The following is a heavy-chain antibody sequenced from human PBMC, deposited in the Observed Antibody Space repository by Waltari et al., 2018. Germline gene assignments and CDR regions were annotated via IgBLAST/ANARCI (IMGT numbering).Heavy chain of an antibody. CDR3: ARDIAGYSYA. CDR1: GGSINSYY. CDR2: IYTSGST. J-gene: IGHJ4*02. Sequence: QVQLQESGPGLVKPSETLSLTCTVSGGSINSYYWSWIRQPAGKGLGWIGRIYTSGSTNYNPPLKSRVTMSVDKSKSQFSLKLSSVTAADTAVYYCARDIAGYSYAWGPGTLVTVSS. V-gene: IGHV4-4*07. D-gene: IGHD5-18*01.